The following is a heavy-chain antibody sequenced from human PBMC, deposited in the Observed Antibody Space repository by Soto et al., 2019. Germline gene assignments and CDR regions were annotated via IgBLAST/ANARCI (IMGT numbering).Heavy chain of an antibody. CDR1: GGSFSGYY. V-gene: IGHV4-34*01. D-gene: IGHD4-17*01. Sequence: SETLSLTCAVYGGSFSGYYWSWIRQPPGKGLEWIGEINHSGSTNYNPSLKSRVTISVDTSKNQFSLKLSSVTAADTAVYYCASHYGVVIDYWGQGTLVTVSS. CDR3: ASHYGVVIDY. CDR2: INHSGST. J-gene: IGHJ4*02.